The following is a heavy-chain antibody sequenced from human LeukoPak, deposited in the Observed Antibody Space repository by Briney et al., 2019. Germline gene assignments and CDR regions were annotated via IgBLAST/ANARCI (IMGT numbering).Heavy chain of an antibody. J-gene: IGHJ4*02. D-gene: IGHD4-17*01. Sequence: SGGSLRLSCAASGFTFSRYAMSRVRQAPGKGLEWVSAISGSGGSTYYADSVKGRFTISRDNSKNTLYLQMNSLRAEDTAVYYCAKESLMTTVTTDDYWGQGTLVTVSS. CDR3: AKESLMTTVTTDDY. V-gene: IGHV3-23*01. CDR1: GFTFSRYA. CDR2: ISGSGGST.